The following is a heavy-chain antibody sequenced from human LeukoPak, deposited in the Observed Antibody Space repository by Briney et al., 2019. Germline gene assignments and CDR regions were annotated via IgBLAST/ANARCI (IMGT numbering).Heavy chain of an antibody. J-gene: IGHJ4*02. V-gene: IGHV3-74*01. CDR1: GFTFSDYY. D-gene: IGHD5-18*01. Sequence: GGSLRLSCAASGFTFSDYYMSWIRQAPGKGLAWVSRINSDGSSTSYADSVKGRFTISRDNAKNTLYLQMNSLRAEDTAVYYCARVVYSYGDYWGQGTLVTVSS. CDR2: INSDGSST. CDR3: ARVVYSYGDY.